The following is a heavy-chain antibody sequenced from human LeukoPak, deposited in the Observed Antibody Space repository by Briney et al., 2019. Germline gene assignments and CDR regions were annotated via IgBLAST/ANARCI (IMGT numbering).Heavy chain of an antibody. CDR3: ARSLYGDYSGYYYYYYMDV. J-gene: IGHJ6*03. D-gene: IGHD4-17*01. CDR2: IYYSGST. V-gene: IGHV4-59*08. Sequence: PSETLSLTCTVSGGSISSHYWSWIRQPPGKGLEWIGNIYYSGSTNYNPSLKSRVTISVDTSKNQFSLKLSSVTAADTAVYYCARSLYGDYSGYYYYYYMDVWGKGTTVTISS. CDR1: GGSISSHY.